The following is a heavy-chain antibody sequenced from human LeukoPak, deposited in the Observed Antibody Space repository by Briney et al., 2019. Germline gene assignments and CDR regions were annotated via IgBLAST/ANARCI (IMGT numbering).Heavy chain of an antibody. CDR2: INPNSGGT. J-gene: IGHJ4*02. Sequence: SVNVSCKASGYTFTGYYMHWVRQAPGQGLEWMGWINPNSGGTNYAQKFQGWVAMTRDTSISTAYMELSRLRSDDTAVYYCARSQFYGSGSYHYYFDYWGQGTLVTVSS. V-gene: IGHV1-2*04. CDR3: ARSQFYGSGSYHYYFDY. D-gene: IGHD3-10*01. CDR1: GYTFTGYY.